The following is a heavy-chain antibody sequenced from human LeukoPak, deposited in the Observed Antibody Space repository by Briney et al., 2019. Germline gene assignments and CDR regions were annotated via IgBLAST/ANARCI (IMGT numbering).Heavy chain of an antibody. V-gene: IGHV1-69*04. D-gene: IGHD5-18*01. J-gene: IGHJ4*02. Sequence: ASVKVSCKASGGTFSSYAISWVRQAPGQGLEWMGRIIPILGIANYAQKFQGRVTITADKSTSTAYMELSSLRSEDTAVYYCARATAMVLNLDYWGQGTLVTVSS. CDR3: ARATAMVLNLDY. CDR1: GGTFSSYA. CDR2: IIPILGIA.